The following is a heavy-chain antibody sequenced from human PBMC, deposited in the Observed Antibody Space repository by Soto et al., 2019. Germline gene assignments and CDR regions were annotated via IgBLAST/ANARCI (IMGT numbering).Heavy chain of an antibody. CDR2: IIPIFGTA. D-gene: IGHD6-6*01. Sequence: EASVKVSCKASGGTFSSYAISWVRQAPGQGLEWMGGIIPIFGTANYAQKFQGRVTITADKSTSTAYMELSSLRSEDTAVYYCARSIAARRYNWFDPWGQGTLVTVSS. J-gene: IGHJ5*02. CDR1: GGTFSSYA. V-gene: IGHV1-69*06. CDR3: ARSIAARRYNWFDP.